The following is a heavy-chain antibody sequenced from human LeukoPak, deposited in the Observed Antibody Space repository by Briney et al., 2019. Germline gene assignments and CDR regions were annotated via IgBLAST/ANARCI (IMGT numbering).Heavy chain of an antibody. Sequence: PGGSLRLSCAASGFTFDNYAMTWVRQAPGKGLEWISTISGSGGSTHYAESVKGRFTIFRDNSKNMVFLQMNSLRAEDTAVYYCARVYYGSGSLHTYYYYMDVWGKGTTVTIS. CDR1: GFTFDNYA. J-gene: IGHJ6*03. CDR2: ISGSGGST. D-gene: IGHD3-10*01. CDR3: ARVYYGSGSLHTYYYYMDV. V-gene: IGHV3-23*01.